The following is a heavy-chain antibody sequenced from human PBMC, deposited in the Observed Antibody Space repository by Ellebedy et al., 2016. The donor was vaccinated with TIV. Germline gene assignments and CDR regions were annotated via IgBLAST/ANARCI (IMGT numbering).Heavy chain of an antibody. CDR1: GFTFSSYW. J-gene: IGHJ6*02. D-gene: IGHD5-12*01. CDR2: IKQDGSEK. V-gene: IGHV3-7*01. CDR3: ARDGYWGYSGYDSKYGMDV. Sequence: GESLKISCAASGFTFSSYWMSWVRQAPGKGLEWVANIKQDGSEKYYVDSVKGRFTISRDNAKNSLYLQMNSLRAEDTAVYYCARDGYWGYSGYDSKYGMDVWGQGTTVTVSS.